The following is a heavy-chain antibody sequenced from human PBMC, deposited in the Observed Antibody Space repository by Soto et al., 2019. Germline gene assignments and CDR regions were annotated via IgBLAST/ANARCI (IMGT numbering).Heavy chain of an antibody. J-gene: IGHJ1*01. CDR1: GFTFSSYS. D-gene: IGHD2-21*02. CDR3: ARDVKSYCGGDCYIAEYFKQ. CDR2: ISSIFTYV. Sequence: GGSLRLSCAASGFTFSSYSMNWVRQAPVNGLEFVSSISSIFTYVYYGDPVKGRFTISICNAKNALYLQMNSLRAEYTAVYYCARDVKSYCGGDCYIAEYFKQWGQGT. V-gene: IGHV3-21*01.